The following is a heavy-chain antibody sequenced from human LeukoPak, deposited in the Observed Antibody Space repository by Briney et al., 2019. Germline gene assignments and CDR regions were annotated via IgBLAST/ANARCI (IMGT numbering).Heavy chain of an antibody. Sequence: SETLSLTCTVSGGSISSSSYYWGWIRQPPGKGLEWIGSIYYSGSTYYNPSLKSRVTISVDTSKNQFSLKLSSVTAADTAVYYCARDLRYHWNREHHDAFGIWGQGTMVTVSS. D-gene: IGHD1-1*01. CDR3: ARDLRYHWNREHHDAFGI. CDR2: IYYSGST. CDR1: GGSISSSSYY. J-gene: IGHJ3*02. V-gene: IGHV4-39*07.